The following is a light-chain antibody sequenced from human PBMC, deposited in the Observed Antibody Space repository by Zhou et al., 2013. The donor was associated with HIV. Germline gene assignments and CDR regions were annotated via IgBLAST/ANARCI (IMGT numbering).Light chain of an antibody. V-gene: IGKV3D-20*02. CDR1: QSVTSTY. Sequence: DIVLTQSPGTLSLAPGERATLSCRASQSVTSTYVAWYQQKPGQAPRLLIYAASRRATGIPDRFSGSGSGTDFTLTISTLEPEDFAVYYCQQRSNWPPTFGQGTNVEI. J-gene: IGKJ1*01. CDR2: AAS. CDR3: QQRSNWPPT.